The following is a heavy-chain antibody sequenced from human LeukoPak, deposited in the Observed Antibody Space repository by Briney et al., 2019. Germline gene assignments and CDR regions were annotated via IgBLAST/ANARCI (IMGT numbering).Heavy chain of an antibody. CDR3: ARVVAPVVRGIVITDGWFDP. Sequence: PSETLSLTCTVSGGSISSGYYYWSWIRQPPGKGLEWIGYIYYSESTYYNPSIKSRVTISVDTSKNQFSLKMSSVTAADTAVYYCARVVAPVVRGIVITDGWFDPWGQGTLVTVSS. J-gene: IGHJ5*02. V-gene: IGHV4-30-4*01. CDR1: GGSISSGYYY. D-gene: IGHD3-10*01. CDR2: IYYSEST.